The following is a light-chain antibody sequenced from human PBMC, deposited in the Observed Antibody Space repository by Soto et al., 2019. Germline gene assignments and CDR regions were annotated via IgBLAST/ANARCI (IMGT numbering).Light chain of an antibody. CDR3: LQDYNYPRT. Sequence: AIEMTQSPSSLSTSVGDRVTMTCRASQGIRNDLGWYQQKPGKAPKLLIYAASSLQSGVPSRFSGSGSGTDFTLTISSLQPEDFATYYCLQDYNYPRTFGQGTKVEIK. CDR2: AAS. J-gene: IGKJ1*01. CDR1: QGIRND. V-gene: IGKV1-6*01.